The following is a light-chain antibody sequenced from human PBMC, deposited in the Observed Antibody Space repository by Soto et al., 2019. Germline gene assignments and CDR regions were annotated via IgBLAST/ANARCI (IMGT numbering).Light chain of an antibody. CDR3: QQYNKWPPGT. J-gene: IGKJ1*01. Sequence: EIMMTQSPATLSVSPGERATLSCRASPSVSSYFAWYQHTPGQAPRLLIYGASTRATGIPARFSGSGSGTEFTLNISILQSEDFAVYYCQQYNKWPPGTCGQGTKVEIK. CDR2: GAS. CDR1: PSVSSY. V-gene: IGKV3-15*01.